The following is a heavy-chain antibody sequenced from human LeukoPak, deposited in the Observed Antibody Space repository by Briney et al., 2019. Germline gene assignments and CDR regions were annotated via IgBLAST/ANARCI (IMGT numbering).Heavy chain of an antibody. CDR1: GYSFTGYY. CDR3: ARIGYCNGTDCHDAFDI. D-gene: IGHD2-15*01. V-gene: IGHV1-2*04. CDR2: INPDTGDT. Sequence: ASAKVSCKASGYSFTGYYIHWVRQAPGQGLEWMGWINPDTGDTDYAQRFEGWVTMTRDTSISTVYLEVNRLKYDDTGVYLCARIGYCNGTDCHDAFDIWGQGTMVAVSS. J-gene: IGHJ3*02.